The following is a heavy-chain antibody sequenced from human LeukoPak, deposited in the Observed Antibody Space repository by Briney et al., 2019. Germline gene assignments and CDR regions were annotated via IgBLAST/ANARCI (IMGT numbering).Heavy chain of an antibody. CDR2: INPSGGST. D-gene: IGHD2-2*01. CDR1: GYTFTSYY. V-gene: IGHV1-46*01. Sequence: ASVKVSCKASGYTFTSYYMHWVRQAPGQGLEWMGIINPSGGSTSYAQKFQGRVTMPRDTSTSTVSMELSSLRSEDTAVYYCARALPYCSSTSCPPGWFDPWGQGTLVTVSS. CDR3: ARALPYCSSTSCPPGWFDP. J-gene: IGHJ5*02.